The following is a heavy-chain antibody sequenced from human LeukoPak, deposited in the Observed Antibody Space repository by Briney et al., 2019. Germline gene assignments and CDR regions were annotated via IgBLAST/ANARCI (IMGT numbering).Heavy chain of an antibody. Sequence: PGGSLRLSCAASGFTFGSYGMHWVRQAPGKGLEWVAVISYDGSNKYYADSVKGRFTISRDNSKNTLYLQMNSLRAEDTAVYYCAKGGNYDFWSGYPSDYFDLWGRGTLVTVSS. CDR2: ISYDGSNK. V-gene: IGHV3-30*18. CDR3: AKGGNYDFWSGYPSDYFDL. D-gene: IGHD3-3*01. CDR1: GFTFGSYG. J-gene: IGHJ2*01.